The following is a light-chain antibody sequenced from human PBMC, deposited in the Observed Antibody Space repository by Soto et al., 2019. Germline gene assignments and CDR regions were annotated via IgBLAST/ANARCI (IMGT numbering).Light chain of an antibody. J-gene: IGKJ4*01. V-gene: IGKV1-9*01. CDR3: QQLNSYPLT. Sequence: DIQLTQSPSFLSASVRDRVTITCRASQGISSYLAWYQQKPGKAPKLLIYAASTLQSGVPSRFSGSGSGTEFTLTISSLQPEDVATYYCQQLNSYPLTFGGGTKVEIK. CDR2: AAS. CDR1: QGISSY.